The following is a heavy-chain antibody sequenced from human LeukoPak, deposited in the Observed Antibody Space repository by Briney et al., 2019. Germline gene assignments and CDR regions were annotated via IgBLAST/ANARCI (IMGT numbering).Heavy chain of an antibody. CDR2: IIPIFGTT. CDR1: GGPFSSYT. Sequence: SVKVSCKASGGPFSSYTITWLRQAPGQGLEWMGGIIPIFGTTNYAQKFQGRVTITTDESTSTAYLELSSLRSDDTALYYCARGRRAGSYFNGVDYWGQGTLITVSS. CDR3: ARGRRAGSYFNGVDY. J-gene: IGHJ4*02. D-gene: IGHD3-10*01. V-gene: IGHV1-69*05.